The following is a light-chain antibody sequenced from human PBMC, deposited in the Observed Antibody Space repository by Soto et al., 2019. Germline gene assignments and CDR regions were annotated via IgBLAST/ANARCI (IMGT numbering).Light chain of an antibody. J-gene: IGKJ1*01. CDR2: DAS. Sequence: EVVLTQSPATLSVSPGERATLSCRASHSVTRNLAWYQQKPGQAPRLVIYDASTRATGIPARFSGSGSGTEFTLTISGLQPNDFATYYCQQYNTYSRTFGQGTKVEIK. CDR1: HSVTRN. V-gene: IGKV3D-15*01. CDR3: QQYNTYSRT.